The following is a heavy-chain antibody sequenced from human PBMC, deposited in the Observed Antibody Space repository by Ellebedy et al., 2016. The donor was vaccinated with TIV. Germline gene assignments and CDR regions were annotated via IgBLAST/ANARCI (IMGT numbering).Heavy chain of an antibody. D-gene: IGHD6-13*01. CDR2: IYPGDSDT. Sequence: GESLKISCKCSGYSFTNYWIAWVRQMPGKGLEWMGFIYPGDSDTRYSPSFQGLVTISADKFISTAYLQWRSLKASDTAMYYCARRAPYSSSPGGIFDYWGQGTLVTVSS. J-gene: IGHJ4*02. V-gene: IGHV5-51*01. CDR3: ARRAPYSSSPGGIFDY. CDR1: GYSFTNYW.